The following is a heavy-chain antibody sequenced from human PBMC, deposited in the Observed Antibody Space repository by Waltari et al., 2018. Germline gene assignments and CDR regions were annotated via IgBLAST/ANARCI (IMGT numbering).Heavy chain of an antibody. Sequence: QVQLQQWGAGLLTPSETLSLTCAVYGGSFSGYYWSWILPPPGKGLEWIGEINHSGSTNYNPSLKSRVTISVDTSKNQFSLKLSSVTAADTAVYYCARQSGHYYGSGSYYLDYWGQGTLVTVSS. CDR2: INHSGST. V-gene: IGHV4-34*01. CDR1: GGSFSGYY. J-gene: IGHJ4*02. CDR3: ARQSGHYYGSGSYYLDY. D-gene: IGHD3-10*01.